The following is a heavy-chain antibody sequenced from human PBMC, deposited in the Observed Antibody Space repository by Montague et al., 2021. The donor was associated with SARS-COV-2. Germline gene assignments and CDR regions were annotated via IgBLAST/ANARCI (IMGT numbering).Heavy chain of an antibody. CDR3: ARDRYGSEDY. D-gene: IGHD3-10*01. J-gene: IGHJ4*02. CDR2: VEQDGSES. V-gene: IGHV3-7*01. Sequence: SLRLSCAASGFSFSSRGMSWVRQVPGKGLEWVATVEQDGSESHYVDSVKGRFTISRGNAKSSAYLQMSSLRVEDTAVYFCARDRYGSEDYWGQGILVTVSS. CDR1: GFSFSSRG.